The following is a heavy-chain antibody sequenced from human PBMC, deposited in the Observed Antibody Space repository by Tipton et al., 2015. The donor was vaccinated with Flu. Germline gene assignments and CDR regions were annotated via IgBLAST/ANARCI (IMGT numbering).Heavy chain of an antibody. CDR1: GYSISSGYY. CDR3: ARHVGYYDSSGYYSEYFQH. Sequence: TLSLTCAVSGYSISSGYYWGWIRQPPGKGLEWIGSIYHSGSTYYNPSLKSRVTISVDTSKNQFSLKLSSVTAADTAVYYCARHVGYYDSSGYYSEYFQHWGQSTLVTVSS. D-gene: IGHD3-22*01. CDR2: IYHSGST. V-gene: IGHV4-38-2*01. J-gene: IGHJ1*01.